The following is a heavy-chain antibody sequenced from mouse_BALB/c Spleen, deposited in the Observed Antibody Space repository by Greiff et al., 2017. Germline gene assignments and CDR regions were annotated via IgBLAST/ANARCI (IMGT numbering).Heavy chain of an antibody. CDR1: GFNIEDTY. CDR3: APYDYDVKNY. J-gene: IGHJ2*01. Sequence: EVQLQQSGAELVKPGASVKLSCTASGFNIEDTYMHWVKQTPEQGLEWIGRIDPANGNTKYDPKFQGKDTITADTCSNTAYLQLSSLTSEDPTVYCCAPYDYDVKNYGSQDTTRTVSS. D-gene: IGHD2-4*01. V-gene: IGHV14-3*02. CDR2: IDPANGNT.